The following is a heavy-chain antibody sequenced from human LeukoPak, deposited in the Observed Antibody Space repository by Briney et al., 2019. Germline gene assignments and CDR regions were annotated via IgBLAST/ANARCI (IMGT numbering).Heavy chain of an antibody. CDR1: GVSISSCNW. CDR2: ISHCGDT. J-gene: IGHJ4*02. CDR3: ATRDQSRTDVVPPDY. D-gene: IGHD5-18*01. Sequence: PSGTLSLTCAVSGVSISSCNWWTWVRQPPGKGLEWIGEISHCGDTKYSPSLRTRVIISIDKSKNHLSLNLNSVTAADTAMYYCATRDQSRTDVVPPDYWGQGTLVTVSS. V-gene: IGHV4-4*02.